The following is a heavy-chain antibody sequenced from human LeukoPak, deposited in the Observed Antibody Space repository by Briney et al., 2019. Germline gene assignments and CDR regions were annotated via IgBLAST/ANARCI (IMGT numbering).Heavy chain of an antibody. V-gene: IGHV3-48*02. CDR3: ARDLIGGWFGELSVYNNYYYYYGMDV. CDR2: ISSSSSTI. CDR1: GFTFSSYS. J-gene: IGHJ6*02. Sequence: PGGSLRLSCAASGFTFSSYSMNWVRQAPGKGLEWVSYISSSSSTIYYADSVKGRFTISRDNAKNSLYLQMNSLRDEDTAVYYCARDLIGGWFGELSVYNNYYYYYGMDVWGQGTTVTVSS. D-gene: IGHD3-10*01.